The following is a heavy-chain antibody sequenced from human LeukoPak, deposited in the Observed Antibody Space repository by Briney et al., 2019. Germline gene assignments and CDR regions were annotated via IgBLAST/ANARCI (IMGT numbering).Heavy chain of an antibody. J-gene: IGHJ4*02. V-gene: IGHV3-30*18. CDR3: AKEDYGDYVLAN. CDR2: ISYDGSNK. Sequence: PGGSLRLSCAASGFTFSSYGMHWVRQAPGKGLEWVAVISYDGSNKYYADSVKGRFTISRDNSKNTLYLQMNSLRAEDTAVYYCAKEDYGDYVLANWGQGTLVTVSS. CDR1: GFTFSSYG. D-gene: IGHD4-17*01.